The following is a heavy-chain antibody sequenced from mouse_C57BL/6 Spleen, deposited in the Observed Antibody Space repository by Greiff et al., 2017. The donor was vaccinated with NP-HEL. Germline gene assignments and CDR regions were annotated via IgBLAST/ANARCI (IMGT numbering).Heavy chain of an antibody. D-gene: IGHD2-3*01. Sequence: VHLVESGPGLVQPSQSLSITCTVSGFSLTSYGVHWVRQSPGKGLEWLGVIWSGGSTDYNAAFISRLSISKDNSKSQGFFKMNSLQADDTAIFYCSRMMVTVRYAMDYWGQGTSVTVSS. CDR3: SRMMVTVRYAMDY. V-gene: IGHV2-2*01. CDR2: IWSGGST. J-gene: IGHJ4*01. CDR1: GFSLTSYG.